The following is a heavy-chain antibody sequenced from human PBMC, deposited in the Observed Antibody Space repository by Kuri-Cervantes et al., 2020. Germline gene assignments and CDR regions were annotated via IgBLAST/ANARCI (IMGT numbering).Heavy chain of an antibody. V-gene: IGHV5-51*01. CDR3: ARRGELGYDYGIDY. Sequence: KVSCKGSEYDFTSYWIAWVRQMPGKGLEWMGIIYPGDSETRYSPSFQGQVTISADKSISTAHLQWSSLKASDTAMYYCARRGELGYDYGIDYWGQGTLVTVSS. CDR2: IYPGDSET. D-gene: IGHD5-12*01. J-gene: IGHJ4*02. CDR1: EYDFTSYW.